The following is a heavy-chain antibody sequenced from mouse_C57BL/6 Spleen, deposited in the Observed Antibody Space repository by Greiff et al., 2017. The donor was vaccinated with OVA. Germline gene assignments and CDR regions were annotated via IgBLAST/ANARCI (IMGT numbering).Heavy chain of an antibody. D-gene: IGHD4-1*01. CDR3: ARKNWLDY. J-gene: IGHJ2*01. V-gene: IGHV1-82*01. Sequence: LQESGPELVKPGASVKISCKASGYAFSSSWMNWVKQRPGKGLEWIGRIYPGDGDTNYNGKFKGKATLTADKSSSTAYMQLSSLTSEDSAVYFCARKNWLDYWGQGTTLTVSS. CDR2: IYPGDGDT. CDR1: GYAFSSSW.